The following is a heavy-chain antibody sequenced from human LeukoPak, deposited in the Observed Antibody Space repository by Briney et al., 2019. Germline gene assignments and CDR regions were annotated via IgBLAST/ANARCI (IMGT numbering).Heavy chain of an antibody. CDR1: GFTFSRFD. V-gene: IGHV3-23*01. J-gene: IGHJ4*02. D-gene: IGHD3-22*01. Sequence: PGGSLRLSCAASGFTFSRFDMYWVRQAPGKGLEWVSAISGSGDTTYYADSVKGRFTISRDNSKNTLYLQMNSLRAEDTAVYYCAKEYSSGYPFDYWGQGTLVSVSS. CDR2: ISGSGDTT. CDR3: AKEYSSGYPFDY.